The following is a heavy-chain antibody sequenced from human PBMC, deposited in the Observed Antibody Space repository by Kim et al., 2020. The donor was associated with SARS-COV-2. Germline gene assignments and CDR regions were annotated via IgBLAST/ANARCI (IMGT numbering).Heavy chain of an antibody. CDR2: ISYDGSNK. CDR3: ARDRGGGRIQRWLLNNWFDP. CDR1: GFTCSSYA. V-gene: IGHV3-30-3*01. Sequence: GGSLRLSCAASGFTCSSYAMHWVRQAPGKGLEWVAVISYDGSNKYYADSVKGRFTSSRDNSKNTLYLQMNSLRAEDTAVDYCARDRGGGRIQRWLLNNWFDPWGQGTLVTVSS. J-gene: IGHJ5*02. D-gene: IGHD5-18*01.